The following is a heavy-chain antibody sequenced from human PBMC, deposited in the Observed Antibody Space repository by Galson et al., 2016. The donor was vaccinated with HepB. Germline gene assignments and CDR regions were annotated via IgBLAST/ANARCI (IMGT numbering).Heavy chain of an antibody. Sequence: SLRLSCAASGFTFRGYAIHWVRQTSGKGLEWVGRIRGKANSYETTYSAAVKGRFTLSRDDSENTAYLQMNSLKTEDTAVHYCSVDFDNWGQGTLVAVAS. CDR1: GFTFRGYA. CDR2: IRGKANSYET. CDR3: SVDFDN. D-gene: IGHD2-2*01. J-gene: IGHJ4*02. V-gene: IGHV3-73*01.